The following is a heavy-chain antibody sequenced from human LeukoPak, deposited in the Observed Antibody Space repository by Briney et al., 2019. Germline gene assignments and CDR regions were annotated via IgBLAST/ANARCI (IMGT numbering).Heavy chain of an antibody. Sequence: GRSLRLSCAASGFTFSSYGMHWVRQAPGKGLVWVSRINSDGSSTTYADSVQDRFTISRDNAKNTLYLQMNSLRADDTAVYYCARSVYSYYANWFDPWGQGTLVTVSS. CDR2: INSDGSST. CDR1: GFTFSSYG. CDR3: ARSVYSYYANWFDP. V-gene: IGHV3-74*01. J-gene: IGHJ5*02. D-gene: IGHD4-11*01.